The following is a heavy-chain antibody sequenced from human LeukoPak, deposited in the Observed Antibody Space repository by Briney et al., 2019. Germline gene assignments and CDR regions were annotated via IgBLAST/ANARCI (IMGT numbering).Heavy chain of an antibody. CDR1: GGSISSGGYY. J-gene: IGHJ5*02. D-gene: IGHD3-3*01. V-gene: IGHV4-31*03. CDR2: IYYSGST. CDR3: ARDRVLRFFGQFDP. Sequence: SETLSLTCTVSGGSISSGGYYWSWIRQHPGKGLEWIGYIYYSGSTYYNPSLKSRVTISVDTSKNQFSLKLSSVTAADTAVYYCARDRVLRFFGQFDPWGQGTLVTVSS.